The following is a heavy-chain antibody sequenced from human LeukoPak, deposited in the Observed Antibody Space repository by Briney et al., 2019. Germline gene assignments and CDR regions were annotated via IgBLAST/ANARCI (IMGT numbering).Heavy chain of an antibody. Sequence: GGSLRLSCAATGFTFRTFPMHWVRQAPGQGLQWVAVIGNDGYNKYYSDSVRGRFTISRDNSKNTLSLQMDSLTTEDTAVYYCARGAGTTVYYIDVWGKGTTVTVSS. V-gene: IGHV3-30*01. D-gene: IGHD1-7*01. J-gene: IGHJ6*03. CDR1: GFTFRTFP. CDR2: IGNDGYNK. CDR3: ARGAGTTVYYIDV.